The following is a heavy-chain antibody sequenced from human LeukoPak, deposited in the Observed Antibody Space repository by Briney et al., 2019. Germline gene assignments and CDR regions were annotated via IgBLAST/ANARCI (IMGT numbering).Heavy chain of an antibody. CDR1: GFTFSNYG. CDR2: ISGSGAGT. J-gene: IGHJ4*02. CDR3: AKMAREFYTISYYFDY. D-gene: IGHD2/OR15-2a*01. V-gene: IGHV3-23*01. Sequence: HPGGSLRLSCAASGFTFSNYGMNWVRQAPGKGLEWVSGISGSGAGTYYADSVKGRFTISRDNSKNTLYLQMNSLRADDTAVYYCAKMAREFYTISYYFDYWGQGTLVTVSS.